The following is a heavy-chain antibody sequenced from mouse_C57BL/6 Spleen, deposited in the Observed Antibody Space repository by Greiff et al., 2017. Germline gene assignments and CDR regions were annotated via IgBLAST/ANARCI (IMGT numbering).Heavy chain of an antibody. Sequence: QVQLQQPGAELVKPGASVKMSCKASGYTFTSYWITWVKQRPGQGLEWIGDIYPGSGSTNYNEKFKSKATLTVDTSSSTAYMQLSSLTSEDSAVYYCARSYYYGSREYYYAMDYWGQGTSVTVSS. J-gene: IGHJ4*01. CDR2: IYPGSGST. V-gene: IGHV1-55*01. CDR1: GYTFTSYW. D-gene: IGHD1-1*01. CDR3: ARSYYYGSREYYYAMDY.